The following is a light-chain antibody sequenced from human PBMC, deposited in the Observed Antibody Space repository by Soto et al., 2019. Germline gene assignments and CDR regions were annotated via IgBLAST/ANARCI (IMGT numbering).Light chain of an antibody. J-gene: IGKJ4*01. CDR2: DAS. CDR3: QQYGSFSPIT. V-gene: IGKV1-5*01. Sequence: DIQLTQSHSTLSPSVGDRVTLTCRARRSIRHWLAWYQQRPGIAPKLLLFDASMLQSGVPSRFSGSRSGTEFTLSITRLQTDDFATYYCQQYGSFSPITFGGGTKVDIK. CDR1: RSIRHW.